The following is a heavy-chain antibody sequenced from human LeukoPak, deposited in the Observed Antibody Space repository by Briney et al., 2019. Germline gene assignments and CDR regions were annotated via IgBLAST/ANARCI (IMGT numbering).Heavy chain of an antibody. J-gene: IGHJ4*02. D-gene: IGHD3-22*01. V-gene: IGHV4-59*12. Sequence: SETLSLTCTVSGGSISSYYWSWIRQPPGKGLEWIGYIYYSGSTNYNPSLKSRVTISVDTSKNQFSLKLSSVTAADTAVYYCASRIYDSSGYHDYWGQGTLVTVSS. CDR2: IYYSGST. CDR3: ASRIYDSSGYHDY. CDR1: GGSISSYY.